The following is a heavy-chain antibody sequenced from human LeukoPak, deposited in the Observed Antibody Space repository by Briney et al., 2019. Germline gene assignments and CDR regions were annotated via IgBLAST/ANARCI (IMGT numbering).Heavy chain of an antibody. CDR2: INHSGST. Sequence: PSETLSLTCAVYGGSFSGYYWSWIRQPPGKGLEWIGEINHSGSTNYNPSLKSRVTISVDTSKNQFSLKLSSVTAADTAVYYCARQSVGYCSGGSCYSEIYFDYWGQGTLVTVSS. D-gene: IGHD2-15*01. CDR3: ARQSVGYCSGGSCYSEIYFDY. J-gene: IGHJ4*02. CDR1: GGSFSGYY. V-gene: IGHV4-34*01.